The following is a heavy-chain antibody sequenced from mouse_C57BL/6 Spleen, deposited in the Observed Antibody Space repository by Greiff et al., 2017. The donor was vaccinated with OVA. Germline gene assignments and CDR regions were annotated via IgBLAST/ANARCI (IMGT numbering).Heavy chain of an antibody. CDR1: GFTFSNYW. CDR2: IRLKSDNYAT. V-gene: IGHV6-3*01. CDR3: TAVYYYGSSSFAY. D-gene: IGHD1-1*01. J-gene: IGHJ3*01. Sequence: EVQLVESGGGLVQPGGSMKLSCVASGFTFSNYWMNWVRQSPEQGLEWVAQIRLKSDNYATHYAESVKGRFTISRDDSKSSVYLQMNNLRAEDTGIYYCTAVYYYGSSSFAYWGQGTLVTVSA.